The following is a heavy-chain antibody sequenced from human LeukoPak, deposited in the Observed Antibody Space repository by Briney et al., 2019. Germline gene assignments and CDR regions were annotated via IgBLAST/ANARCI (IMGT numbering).Heavy chain of an antibody. Sequence: PSETLSLTCTVSGGSISSYTHHWGWIRQPPGKGLQWIGSVYYSGSTYYNPSLRSRVTLSVDTSKDQFSLKLSSVTATDTAMYYCARSGWPLGGFDPWGQGILVTVSS. V-gene: IGHV4-39*01. J-gene: IGHJ5*02. CDR1: GGSISSYTHH. D-gene: IGHD3-10*01. CDR2: VYYSGST. CDR3: ARSGWPLGGFDP.